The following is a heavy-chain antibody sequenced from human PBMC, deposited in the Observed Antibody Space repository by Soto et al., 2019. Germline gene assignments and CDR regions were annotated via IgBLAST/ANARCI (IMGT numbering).Heavy chain of an antibody. CDR3: TTDCSGGSCYPPGY. J-gene: IGHJ4*02. D-gene: IGHD2-15*01. Sequence: PVGSLRLSCAASGFTFSNAWMSWVRQAPGKGLEWVGRIKSKTDGGTTDYAAPVKGRFTISRDDSKNTLYLQMNSLKTEDTAVYYCTTDCSGGSCYPPGYWGQGTLVTVSS. V-gene: IGHV3-15*01. CDR2: IKSKTDGGTT. CDR1: GFTFSNAW.